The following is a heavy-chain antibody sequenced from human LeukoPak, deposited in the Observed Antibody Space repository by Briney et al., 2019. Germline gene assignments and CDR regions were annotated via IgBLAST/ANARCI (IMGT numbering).Heavy chain of an antibody. V-gene: IGHV1-69*13. CDR3: ARWGRYFARFDP. CDR1: GGTFSSYA. Sequence: ASVKVSCKASGGTFSSYAISWVRQAPGQGLEWMGGIIPIFGTANYAQKFQGRVTITADESTSTAYMELRSLRSDDTAVYYCARWGRYFARFDPWGQGTLVTVSS. CDR2: IIPIFGTA. D-gene: IGHD3-9*01. J-gene: IGHJ5*02.